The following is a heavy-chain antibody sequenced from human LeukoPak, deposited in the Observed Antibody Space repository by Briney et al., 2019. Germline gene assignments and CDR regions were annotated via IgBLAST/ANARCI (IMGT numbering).Heavy chain of an antibody. V-gene: IGHV1-2*02. CDR2: INPNTDGT. J-gene: IGHJ3*02. CDR1: GYTFTGYY. D-gene: IGHD3-22*01. CDR3: ARGFNGYYDTSGYYVSDAFDI. Sequence: ASVKVSCKASGYTFTGYYIHWVRQAPGQGLEWMGWINPNTDGTNYAQKFQGRVTMTRDTSISTAYMELSRLRSDDTAVFYCARGFNGYYDTSGYYVSDAFDIWGQGTMVTVSS.